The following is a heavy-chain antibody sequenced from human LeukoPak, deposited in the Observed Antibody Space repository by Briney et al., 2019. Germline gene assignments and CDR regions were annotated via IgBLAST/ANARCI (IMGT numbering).Heavy chain of an antibody. V-gene: IGHV6-1*01. CDR3: AREPQWLVSFQNWFDP. CDR2: TYYRSKWYN. Sequence: SQTLSLTCAISGDSVSSNSAAWNWIRQSPSRGLEWLGRTYYRSKWYNDYAVSVKSRITINPDTSKNQFSLQLNSVTPEDTAVYYCAREPQWLVSFQNWFDPWGQGTLVTVSS. CDR1: GDSVSSNSAA. D-gene: IGHD6-19*01. J-gene: IGHJ5*02.